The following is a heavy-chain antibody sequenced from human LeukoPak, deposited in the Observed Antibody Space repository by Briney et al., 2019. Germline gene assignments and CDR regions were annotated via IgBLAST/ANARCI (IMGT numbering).Heavy chain of an antibody. V-gene: IGHV3-21*04. D-gene: IGHD2-2*02. CDR2: ISGSSIYI. J-gene: IGHJ4*02. CDR1: GFTFSAYS. CDR3: ARGCSSTSCYML. Sequence: GGSLRLSCATSGFTFSAYSMNWVRQAPGKGLEWVSSISGSSIYINYADSVKGRFTISRDNSKNTLYLQMNSLRAEDTAVYYCARGCSSTSCYMLWGQGTLVTVSS.